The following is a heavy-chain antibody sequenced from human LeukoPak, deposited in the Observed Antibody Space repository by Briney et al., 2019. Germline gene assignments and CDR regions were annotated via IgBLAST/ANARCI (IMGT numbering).Heavy chain of an antibody. CDR3: ARRTLYSSGCDY. D-gene: IGHD6-19*01. CDR2: IYNSGTT. J-gene: IGHJ4*02. CDR1: GGSISSYY. Sequence: PSETLSLTCTVSGGSISSYYWSWIRQPPGKGLEWIGYIYNSGTTNYNPSLKSRVTISVDTSENQFSLKLSSVTAADTAVYYCARRTLYSSGCDYWGQGTLVTVSS. V-gene: IGHV4-59*08.